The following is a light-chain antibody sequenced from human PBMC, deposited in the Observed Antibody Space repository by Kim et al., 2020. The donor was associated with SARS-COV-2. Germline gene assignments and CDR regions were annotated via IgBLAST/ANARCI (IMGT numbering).Light chain of an antibody. Sequence: SSELTQDPAVSVALGQKVRITCQGDSLRSYYASWYQQKPGQAPVLVIYGKNNRPSGIPDRFSGSSSGNTASLTITGAQAEDVADYYCNSRDSSGNPVVFGGETQLTVL. V-gene: IGLV3-19*01. CDR2: GKN. J-gene: IGLJ2*01. CDR1: SLRSYY. CDR3: NSRDSSGNPVV.